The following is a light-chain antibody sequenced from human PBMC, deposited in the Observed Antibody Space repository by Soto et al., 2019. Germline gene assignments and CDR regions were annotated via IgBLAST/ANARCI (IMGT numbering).Light chain of an antibody. CDR1: SSDVGFYNY. J-gene: IGLJ1*01. CDR3: CSYVGRNTYV. Sequence: QSALTQPASVSGSPGQSITISCTGTSSDVGFYNYVSWYQQQHPGKAPKLMIYEVDNRPSGVSIRFSGSKSGNTASLTISGLRAEDEADYYRCSYVGRNTYVFGTGTKVTV. V-gene: IGLV2-14*01. CDR2: EVD.